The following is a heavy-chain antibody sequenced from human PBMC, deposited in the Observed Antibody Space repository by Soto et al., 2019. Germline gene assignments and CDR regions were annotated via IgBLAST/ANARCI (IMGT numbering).Heavy chain of an antibody. CDR2: ISGSGGST. V-gene: IGHV3-23*01. J-gene: IGHJ2*01. D-gene: IGHD2-15*01. CDR3: EKFFFFQAEDGIRDERSVSAFLLNRSSDL. Sequence: KGLAWVSAISGSGGSTYYADSGKGRFTISRDNSKNTLYLQMNSLRAEDTAVYYCEKFFFFQAEDGIRDERSVSAFLLNRSSDL.